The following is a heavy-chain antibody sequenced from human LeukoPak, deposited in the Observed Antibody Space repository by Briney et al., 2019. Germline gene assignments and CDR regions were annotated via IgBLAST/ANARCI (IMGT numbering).Heavy chain of an antibody. CDR3: ARDQAGQPWVY. CDR1: GFTFSSYG. CDR2: IKPDEGEK. Sequence: GGSLRLSCAASGFTFSSYGMHWVRQAPGKGLEWVANIKPDEGEKYYVDSVKGRFTISRDNAKNSLYLQMNSPRAEDTAMYYCARDQAGQPWVYWGQGTLVTVSS. V-gene: IGHV3-7*04. D-gene: IGHD3-16*01. J-gene: IGHJ4*02.